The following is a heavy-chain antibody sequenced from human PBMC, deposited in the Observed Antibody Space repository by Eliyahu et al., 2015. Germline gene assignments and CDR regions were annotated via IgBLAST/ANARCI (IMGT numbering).Heavy chain of an antibody. CDR3: ARGGISITSPFDY. J-gene: IGHJ4*02. CDR1: GYXFTSYY. D-gene: IGHD2-2*01. Sequence: XVQLVQSGAEVXRPGASVXVSCKXSGYXFTSYYMHWVRQAPGQGLXWIGVINPNGGSTTYAQKFQGRVTLTRDTSTRTVFLDLRSLRSEDTAVYYCARGGISITSPFDYWGQETLVTVSS. V-gene: IGHV1-46*01. CDR2: INPNGGST.